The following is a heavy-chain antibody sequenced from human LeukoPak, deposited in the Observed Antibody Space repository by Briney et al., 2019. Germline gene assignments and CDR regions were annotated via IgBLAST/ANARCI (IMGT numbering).Heavy chain of an antibody. J-gene: IGHJ6*03. CDR1: GGSISSSSYY. CDR2: IYYSGST. Sequence: SETLSLTCTVSGGSISSSSYYWGWIRQPPGKGLEWIGSIYYSGSTYYNPSLKSRVTISVDTSKNQFSLKLSSVTAADTAVYYCARVGRDYGDYVGYYYYYMDVWGKGTTVTVSS. CDR3: ARVGRDYGDYVGYYYYYMDV. D-gene: IGHD4-17*01. V-gene: IGHV4-39*07.